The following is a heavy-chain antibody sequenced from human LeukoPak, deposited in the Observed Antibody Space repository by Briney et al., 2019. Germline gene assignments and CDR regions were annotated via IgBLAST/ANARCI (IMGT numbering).Heavy chain of an antibody. Sequence: ASVKVSCKASGYTFIDYYMHWVRPAPGQGLEWMGWINPNSGGTKYEQKFQGRVTMTRDTFISTAYMELSRVRYDGTAVYYCARDKSCSSSSCGNSHMDVWGKGTTVTVSS. J-gene: IGHJ6*03. V-gene: IGHV1-2*02. CDR2: INPNSGGT. D-gene: IGHD2-2*01. CDR1: GYTFIDYY. CDR3: ARDKSCSSSSCGNSHMDV.